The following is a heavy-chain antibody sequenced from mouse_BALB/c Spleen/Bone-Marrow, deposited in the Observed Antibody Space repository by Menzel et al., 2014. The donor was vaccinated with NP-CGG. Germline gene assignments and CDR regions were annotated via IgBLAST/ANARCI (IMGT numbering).Heavy chain of an antibody. V-gene: IGHV2-9*02. Sequence: QVQLKESGPGLVAPSQSLSITCTVSGFSLTSYGVHWVRQPPGKGLQWLGVIWAGGGTNYNSALMSRLSISKDNSKSQVFLKMNSLQTDDTAMYYCVRNREFSYAMDYWGQGTPVPVSS. J-gene: IGHJ4*01. CDR1: GFSLTSYG. D-gene: IGHD3-1*01. CDR3: VRNREFSYAMDY. CDR2: IWAGGGT.